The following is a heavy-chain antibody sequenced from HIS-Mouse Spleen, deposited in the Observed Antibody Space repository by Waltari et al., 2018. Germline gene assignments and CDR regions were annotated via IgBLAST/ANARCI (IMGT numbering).Heavy chain of an antibody. V-gene: IGHV1-2*02. J-gene: IGHJ4*02. D-gene: IGHD2-8*01. Sequence: QVQLVQSGAEVKKPGASVKVSCKASGYTFTGYYMHWVRQAPGQGLEWMGWINPNSGGTNYAQTFQCRVTMTRDTSISTAYMELSRLRSDDTAVYYCARLGVFDYWGQGTLVTVSS. CDR1: GYTFTGYY. CDR2: INPNSGGT. CDR3: ARLGVFDY.